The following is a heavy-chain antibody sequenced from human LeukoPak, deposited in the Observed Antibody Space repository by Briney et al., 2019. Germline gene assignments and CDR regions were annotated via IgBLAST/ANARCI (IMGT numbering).Heavy chain of an antibody. D-gene: IGHD6-13*01. CDR1: GFTFSSYW. CDR2: IKQDGSEK. CDR3: ARGSSGWYGDWSWFDY. Sequence: GGSLRLSCAASGFTFSSYWMSWVRQAPGKGLEWVANIKQDGSEKYYVDSVKGRFTISRDNAKNSLYLQMNSLRAEDTAVYYCARGSSGWYGDWSWFDYWGQGTLVTVSS. V-gene: IGHV3-7*01. J-gene: IGHJ4*02.